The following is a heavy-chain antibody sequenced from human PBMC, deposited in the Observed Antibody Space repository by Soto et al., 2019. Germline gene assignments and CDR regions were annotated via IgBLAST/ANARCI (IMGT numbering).Heavy chain of an antibody. D-gene: IGHD6-13*01. Sequence: XETLSLTCVVSGYPISSYHWSWIRQSAGKGLEWIGRIHSSGSTQYNPSLKSRVTMSVDMSKNQFSLRVTSVSAADTAIYYCARGIAALTWSWFDHWGQGALVTVSS. CDR2: IHSSGST. CDR3: ARGIAALTWSWFDH. V-gene: IGHV4-4*07. CDR1: GYPISSYH. J-gene: IGHJ5*02.